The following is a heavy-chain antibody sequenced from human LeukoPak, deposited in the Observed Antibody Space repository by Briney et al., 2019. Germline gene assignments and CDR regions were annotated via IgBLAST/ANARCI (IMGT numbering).Heavy chain of an antibody. CDR2: ISWNSGSI. V-gene: IGHV3-9*01. J-gene: IGHJ4*02. Sequence: GRSLRLSCAASGFTFDDYAMHWVRHAPGKGLEWVSGISWNSGSIDYADSVKGRFTISRDNAKNSLYLQMNSLRTEDTALYYCAKGDTIAVAANFDYWGQGTLVTVSS. CDR3: AKGDTIAVAANFDY. CDR1: GFTFDDYA. D-gene: IGHD6-19*01.